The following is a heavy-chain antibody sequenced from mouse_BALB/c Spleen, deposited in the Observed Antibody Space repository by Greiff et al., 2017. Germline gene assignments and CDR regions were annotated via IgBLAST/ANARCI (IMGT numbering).Heavy chain of an antibody. CDR2: IYPYNGGT. CDR3: ARRDSATVLDY. J-gene: IGHJ2*01. V-gene: IGHV1S29*02. CDR1: GYTFTDYN. D-gene: IGHD1-1*01. Sequence: VQLQQSGPELVKPGASVKISCKASGYTFTDYNMHWVKQSHGKSLEWIGYIYPYNGGTGYNQKFKSKATLTVDNSSSTAYMELRSLTSEDSAVYYCARRDSATVLDYWGQGTTLTVSS.